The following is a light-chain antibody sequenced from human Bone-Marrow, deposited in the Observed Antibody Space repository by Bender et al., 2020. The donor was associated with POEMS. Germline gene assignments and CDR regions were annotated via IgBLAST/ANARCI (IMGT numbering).Light chain of an antibody. CDR2: KTN. CDR3: GVWDDSLSAYV. J-gene: IGLJ1*01. V-gene: IGLV1-47*01. CDR1: WSNIGRDR. Sequence: QSVLTQPPSASGTPGQRVTMSCSGSWSNIGRDRVTWYQQLPGTAPKLLIYKTNQRPSGVPDRFSGSKSGTSASLAISGLRSEDEADYYCGVWDDSLSAYVFGSGTKVTVL.